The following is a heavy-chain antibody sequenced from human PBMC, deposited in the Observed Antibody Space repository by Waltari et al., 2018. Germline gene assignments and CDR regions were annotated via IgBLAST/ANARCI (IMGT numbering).Heavy chain of an antibody. CDR2: INHSGST. J-gene: IGHJ3*02. CDR1: GGSFSGYY. CDR3: ARPFDDYGDYWAFDI. D-gene: IGHD4-17*01. Sequence: QVQLQQWGAGLLKPSETLSLTCAVYGGSFSGYYWSWIRQPPGKGLEWIGEINHSGSTNYNPSLKSRVTISVDTSKNQFSLKLSSVTAADTAVYYCARPFDDYGDYWAFDIWGQGTMVTVSS. V-gene: IGHV4-34*01.